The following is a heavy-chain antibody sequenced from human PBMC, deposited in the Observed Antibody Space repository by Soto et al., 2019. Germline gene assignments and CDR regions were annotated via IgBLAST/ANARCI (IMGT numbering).Heavy chain of an antibody. CDR3: ARDVDNWNDPSYYYYYMDV. V-gene: IGHV1-69*04. CDR1: GGTFSSYT. J-gene: IGHJ6*03. Sequence: ASVKVSCKASGGTFSSYTISWVRQAPGQGLEWMGRIIPILGIANYAQKFQGRVTITADKSTSTAYMELSSLRSEDTAVYYCARDVDNWNDPSYYYYYMDVWGKGSTVTVSS. CDR2: IIPILGIA. D-gene: IGHD1-1*01.